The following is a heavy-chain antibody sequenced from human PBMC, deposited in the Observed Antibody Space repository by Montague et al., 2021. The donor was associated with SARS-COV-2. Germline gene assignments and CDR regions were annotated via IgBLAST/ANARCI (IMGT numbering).Heavy chain of an antibody. V-gene: IGHV2-70*11. J-gene: IGHJ3*02. D-gene: IGHD4-17*01. CDR1: GFSLSTSGMC. CDR2: IXXXDDK. Sequence: VKPTQTLTLTCTFSGFSLSTSGMCVSWIRQPPGKALEWLARIXXXDDKYYSTSLKTRLTISKDTSKNQVVLTMTNMDPVDTATYYCARILATVNAFDIWGQGTMVTVSS. CDR3: ARILATVNAFDI.